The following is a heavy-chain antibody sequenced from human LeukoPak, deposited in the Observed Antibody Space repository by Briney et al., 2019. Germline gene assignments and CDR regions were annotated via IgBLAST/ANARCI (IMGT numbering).Heavy chain of an antibody. V-gene: IGHV4-39*01. CDR3: ARQEDDYGDSCFDY. Sequence: KPSETLSLTCTVSGDPISSSSYYWGWIRQPPGKGLEWIGNIYYSGSTYYNPSLKSRVTISVDTSKNQSSLKLSSVTAADAAVYYCARQEDDYGDSCFDYWGQGTLVTVSS. CDR2: IYYSGST. CDR1: GDPISSSSYY. D-gene: IGHD4-17*01. J-gene: IGHJ4*02.